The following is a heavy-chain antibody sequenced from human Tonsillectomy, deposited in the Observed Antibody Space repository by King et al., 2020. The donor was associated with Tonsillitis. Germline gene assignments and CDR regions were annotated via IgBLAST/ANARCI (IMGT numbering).Heavy chain of an antibody. Sequence: QLQESGPGLVKPSQTLSLICTVSGGSISTGSYYWSWIRQPAGKGLEWIGRIYSSGSTNYNPSLKSRAFMSVDTSKNQFSLRLSSVAAADTAVYYCAREATYYFDSGSYPDVWGQGTLVTVSS. CDR3: AREATYYFDSGSYPDV. D-gene: IGHD3-10*01. V-gene: IGHV4-61*02. CDR2: IYSSGST. CDR1: GGSISTGSYY. J-gene: IGHJ4*02.